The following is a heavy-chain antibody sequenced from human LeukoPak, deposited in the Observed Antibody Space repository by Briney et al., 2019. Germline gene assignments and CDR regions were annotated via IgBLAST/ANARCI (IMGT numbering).Heavy chain of an antibody. CDR2: ISWSSGII. D-gene: IGHD3-10*01. Sequence: GGSLRLSCAASGFTFSSYAMSWVRQAPGKGLEWVSGISWSSGIIGYADSVKGRFTISRDNAKNSLDLQMESLRAEDTAVYYCARVYAYYYGSGNYYPKWFDPWGQGTLVTVSS. CDR3: ARVYAYYYGSGNYYPKWFDP. V-gene: IGHV3-20*04. CDR1: GFTFSSYA. J-gene: IGHJ5*02.